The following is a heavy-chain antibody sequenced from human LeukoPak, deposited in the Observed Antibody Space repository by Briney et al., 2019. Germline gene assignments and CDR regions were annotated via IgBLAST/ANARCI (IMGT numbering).Heavy chain of an antibody. CDR2: ISYDGSNK. Sequence: PGGSLRLSCAASGFTFSSFGIHWVRQAPGKGLEWVAVISYDGSNKYYADSVKGRFTISRDNSKNTLYLQMNSLRAEDTAVYYCTASGSYKFVWGQGTLVTVSS. CDR3: TASGSYKFV. CDR1: GFTFSSFG. J-gene: IGHJ4*02. D-gene: IGHD1-26*01. V-gene: IGHV3-30*03.